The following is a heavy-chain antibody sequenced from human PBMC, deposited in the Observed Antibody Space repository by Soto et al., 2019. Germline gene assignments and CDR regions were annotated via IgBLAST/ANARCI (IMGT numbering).Heavy chain of an antibody. J-gene: IGHJ4*02. D-gene: IGHD4-17*01. V-gene: IGHV1-69*01. CDR3: AGAGYGDYGKPFDD. Sequence: QVQLVQSGAEVKKPGSSVTVSCKASGGTFSSYAISWVRQAPGQGLEWMGGIIPIFATAHYAQKFQGRVTITGDECTSTAYMEVSSLRSEDTAVYYCAGAGYGDYGKPFDDSVQGSLVSVFS. CDR2: IIPIFATA. CDR1: GGTFSSYA.